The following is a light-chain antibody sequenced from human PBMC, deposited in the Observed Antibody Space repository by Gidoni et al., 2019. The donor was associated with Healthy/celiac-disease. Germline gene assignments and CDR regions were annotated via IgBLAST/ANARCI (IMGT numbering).Light chain of an antibody. Sequence: QVTQSPYSLSASVGDRVTITCRASQSISSYLTWYQQKPGKAPKLLIYAASSLQSGVPSRFSGSGSATEFTLTISSLQPEDFATYYCQQSYSTPPVTFGPGTKVEIK. J-gene: IGKJ3*01. CDR3: QQSYSTPPVT. CDR2: AAS. CDR1: QSISSY. V-gene: IGKV1-39*01.